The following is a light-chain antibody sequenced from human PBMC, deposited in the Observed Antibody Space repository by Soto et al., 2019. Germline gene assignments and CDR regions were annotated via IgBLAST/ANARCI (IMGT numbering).Light chain of an antibody. J-gene: IGKJ5*01. CDR2: GAS. V-gene: IGKV3-15*01. CDR3: HQYNNWPPNT. CDR1: ESVNHN. Sequence: DRVMTQSPATLSASPGESTTLSCRASESVNHNLAWYQQKPGQPPRLLIYGASSRAPGVPARFSGSGTGTEFTLTISSLQSEDFAVYSCHQYNNWPPNTFGQGTRLEMK.